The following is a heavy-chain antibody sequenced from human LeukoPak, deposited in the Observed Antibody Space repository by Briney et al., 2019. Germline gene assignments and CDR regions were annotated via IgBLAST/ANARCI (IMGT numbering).Heavy chain of an antibody. Sequence: PSETLSLTCTVSGGSISSSNYYWGWIRQPPGKGLEWIGEIKQSERTNYNPSLKSRVTISIDTSKNQFSLKLTSVTAADTAVYYCAREGLKNVHNPLGYWGQGTLVTVPS. V-gene: IGHV4-39*07. CDR3: AREGLKNVHNPLGY. CDR1: GGSISSSNYY. J-gene: IGHJ4*02. CDR2: IKQSERT. D-gene: IGHD5-24*01.